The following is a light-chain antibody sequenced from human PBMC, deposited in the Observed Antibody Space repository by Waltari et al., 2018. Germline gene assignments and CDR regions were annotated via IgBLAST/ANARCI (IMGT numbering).Light chain of an antibody. CDR2: GDS. CDR1: SKNIGIYV. J-gene: IGLJ2*01. Sequence: QSALTQEASVSGTVGQKVSLSCSGTSKNIGIYVVGWYQQISHGPPKTVMFGDSLPSGIPDRFSGSRSGTTASLSISDLQAEDEGFYYCSTWDSSLTAQVFGGGTKLTVL. CDR3: STWDSSLTAQV. V-gene: IGLV1-36*01.